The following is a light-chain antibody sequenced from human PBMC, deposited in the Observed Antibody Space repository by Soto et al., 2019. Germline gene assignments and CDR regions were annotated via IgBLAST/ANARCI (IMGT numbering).Light chain of an antibody. CDR1: SSDVGGYNY. V-gene: IGLV2-14*01. J-gene: IGLJ1*01. CDR2: DVS. Sequence: QSVLTQPASVSGSPGQSITISCTGTSSDVGGYNYVSWYQQHPGKAPKLMIYDVSNRPAGVSNRFSGSKSGNTASLTISGLQAEDEADYYRSSYTRSSSYVFGTGTKLTVL. CDR3: SSYTRSSSYV.